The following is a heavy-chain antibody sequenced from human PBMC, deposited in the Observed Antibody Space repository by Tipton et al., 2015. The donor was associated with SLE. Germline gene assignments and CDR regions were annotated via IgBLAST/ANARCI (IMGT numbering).Heavy chain of an antibody. J-gene: IGHJ2*01. Sequence: TLSLTCAVSGYSINSGYYWGWIRQPPGRGLEWIGYIYYSGSTYYTPSLRSRVSISVDTSKNQFSLSLSSVTAADTAVYYCARTNLQESLVDWFFDLWGRGTLVTVSS. D-gene: IGHD5-24*01. CDR1: GYSINSGYY. CDR3: ARTNLQESLVDWFFDL. V-gene: IGHV4-38-2*01. CDR2: IYYSGST.